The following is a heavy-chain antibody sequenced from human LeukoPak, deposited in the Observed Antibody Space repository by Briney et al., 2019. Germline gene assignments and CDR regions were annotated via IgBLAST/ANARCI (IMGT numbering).Heavy chain of an antibody. Sequence: SETLSLTCTVSSGSSSDHYWNWIRQPPGKGLEWIGYIYYSGSTTYNPSLKSRVTMSIDTSQTQFSLRLSSLTAADTAVYYCARGATTGRGLWFVPWGQGTLVTVSS. CDR2: IYYSGST. D-gene: IGHD1-1*01. CDR3: ARGATTGRGLWFVP. V-gene: IGHV4-59*11. J-gene: IGHJ5*02. CDR1: SGSSSDHY.